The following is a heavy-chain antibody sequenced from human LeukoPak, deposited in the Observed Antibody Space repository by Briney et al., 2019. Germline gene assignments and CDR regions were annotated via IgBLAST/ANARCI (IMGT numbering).Heavy chain of an antibody. CDR1: GFTFDDYG. CDR2: INWNGGST. Sequence: GGSLRLSCAASGFTFDDYGMSWVRQAPGKGLEWVSGINWNGGSTDYADSVKGRFTISRDNSKNTLYLQMNSLRAEDTAVYYCARPNYYDSSGPFPGFDYWGQGTLVTVSS. J-gene: IGHJ4*02. V-gene: IGHV3-20*04. CDR3: ARPNYYDSSGPFPGFDY. D-gene: IGHD3-22*01.